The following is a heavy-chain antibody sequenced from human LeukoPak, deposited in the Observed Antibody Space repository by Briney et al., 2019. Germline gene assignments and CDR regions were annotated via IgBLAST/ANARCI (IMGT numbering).Heavy chain of an antibody. CDR3: ARCTRYSSHTH. D-gene: IGHD6-13*01. CDR2: IYYSGST. J-gene: IGHJ4*02. Sequence: PSETLSLTCTVSGGSISSGGYYWSWIRQHPGTGLEWIGYIYYSGSTYYNPSLKSRVTISVDTSKNQFSLKLSSVTAADTAVYYCARCTRYSSHTHWGQGTLVTVSS. CDR1: GGSISSGGYY. V-gene: IGHV4-31*03.